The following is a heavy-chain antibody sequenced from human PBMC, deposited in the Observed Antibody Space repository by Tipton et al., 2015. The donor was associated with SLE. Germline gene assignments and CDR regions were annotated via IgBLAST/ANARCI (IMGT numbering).Heavy chain of an antibody. CDR2: INHSGST. D-gene: IGHD1-1*01. CDR1: GGSFSGYY. Sequence: TLSLTCAVYGGSFSGYYWNWIRQPPGKGLEWIGEINHSGSTHYNPSLKSRVTISVDTSKNQFSLKLSSVTDADTAVYYCARAPGLERSYYYYYYMDVWDKGTTVTVSS. J-gene: IGHJ6*03. CDR3: ARAPGLERSYYYYYYMDV. V-gene: IGHV4-34*01.